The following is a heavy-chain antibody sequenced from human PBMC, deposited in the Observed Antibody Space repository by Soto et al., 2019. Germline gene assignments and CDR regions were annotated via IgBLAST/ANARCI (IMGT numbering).Heavy chain of an antibody. CDR3: ARDYYGMDV. CDR1: GGSISSGGYS. V-gene: IGHV4-30-2*06. J-gene: IGHJ6*02. CDR2: TYQSGSA. Sequence: SETLSLTCTVSGGSISSGGYSWTWIRQSPGKGLEWIGYTYQSGSAYYNPSLKSRVTISVDRSKNQFSLNLTSVTAADTAVHYCARDYYGMDVWGQGTTVTVSS.